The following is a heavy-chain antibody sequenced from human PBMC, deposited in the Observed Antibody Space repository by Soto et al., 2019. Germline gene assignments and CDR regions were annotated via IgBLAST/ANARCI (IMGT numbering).Heavy chain of an antibody. J-gene: IGHJ3*02. Sequence: GGSLRLSCAASGFTFSSYAMHWVRQAPGKGLEWVAVISYDGSNKYYADSVKGRLTISRDNSKNTLYLQMNSLRAEDTALYYCARDKRRYPYSSSPDGGFDIWGQGTMVTVSS. CDR1: GFTFSSYA. D-gene: IGHD6-13*01. CDR3: ARDKRRYPYSSSPDGGFDI. V-gene: IGHV3-30-3*01. CDR2: ISYDGSNK.